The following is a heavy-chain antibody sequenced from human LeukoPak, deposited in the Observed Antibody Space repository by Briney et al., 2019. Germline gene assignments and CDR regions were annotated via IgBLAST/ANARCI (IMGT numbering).Heavy chain of an antibody. CDR2: IYSGGST. CDR1: GFTVSSNY. Sequence: GGSLRLSCAASGFTVSSNYMSWVRQAPGKGLEWVSVIYSGGSTYYADSVKGRFTISRDNSKNTLYLQMNSLRAEDTAVYYCATHEPDFWSGYLDYWGQGTLVTVSS. J-gene: IGHJ4*02. V-gene: IGHV3-53*01. D-gene: IGHD3-3*01. CDR3: ATHEPDFWSGYLDY.